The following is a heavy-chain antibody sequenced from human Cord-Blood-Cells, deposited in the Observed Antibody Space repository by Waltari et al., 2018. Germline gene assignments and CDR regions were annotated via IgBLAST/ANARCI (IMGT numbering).Heavy chain of an antibody. J-gene: IGHJ3*02. CDR3: ARLRAAVAGDAFDI. D-gene: IGHD6-19*01. V-gene: IGHV4-39*07. Sequence: QLQLQESGPGLVKPSETLSLTCTVSGGSLSSSSSYWGWLRQPPGKGLEWIGSIYYSGSTYYNPSLKSRVTISVDTSKNQFSLKLSSVTAADTAVYYCARLRAAVAGDAFDIWGQGTMVTVSS. CDR2: IYYSGST. CDR1: GGSLSSSSSY.